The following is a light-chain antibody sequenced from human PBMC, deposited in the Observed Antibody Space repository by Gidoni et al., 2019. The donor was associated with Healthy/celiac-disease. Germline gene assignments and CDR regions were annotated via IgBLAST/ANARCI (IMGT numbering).Light chain of an antibody. J-gene: IGLJ2*01. CDR1: SSNIGAGYD. CDR2: GNS. V-gene: IGLV1-40*01. CDR3: QSYDSSLV. Sequence: QSVLTQPPSVSGAPGQRVTISCTGSSSNIGAGYDVHWYQKLPGTAPKLLIYGNSNRPSGVPDRFSGSKSGTSASLAITGLQAEDEADYYCQSYDSSLVFGGGTKLTVL.